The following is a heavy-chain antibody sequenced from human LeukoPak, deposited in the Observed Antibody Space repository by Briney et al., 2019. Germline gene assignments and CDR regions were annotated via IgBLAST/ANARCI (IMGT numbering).Heavy chain of an antibody. V-gene: IGHV4-59*01. Sequence: PSETLSLTCTVSGGSISSYYWSWIRQPPGKGLEWIGYIYYSGNTNYNPSLKSRVTISVDTSKNQFSLKLSSVTAADAAVYYCARVYYSRSYDYWYFDLWGGGTLVTVSS. CDR3: ARVYYSRSYDYWYFDL. CDR2: IYYSGNT. D-gene: IGHD6-13*01. J-gene: IGHJ2*01. CDR1: GGSISSYY.